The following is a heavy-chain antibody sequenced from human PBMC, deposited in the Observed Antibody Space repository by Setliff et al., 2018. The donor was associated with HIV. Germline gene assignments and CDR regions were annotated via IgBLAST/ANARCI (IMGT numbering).Heavy chain of an antibody. CDR2: IYYSGTT. Sequence: SETLSLTCTVSGGSMSSFYWSWIRQSPEKGLEWIGYIYYSGTTNYNPALESRVTIAVDTSKNQFSLRLTSVTSADTAVYYCSRGGTMAEYWGPGKVVTV. CDR1: GGSMSSFY. V-gene: IGHV4-59*01. CDR3: SRGGTMAEY. D-gene: IGHD1-7*01. J-gene: IGHJ4*02.